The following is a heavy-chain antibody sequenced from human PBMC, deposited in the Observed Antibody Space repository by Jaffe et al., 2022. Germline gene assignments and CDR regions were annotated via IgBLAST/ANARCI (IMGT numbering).Heavy chain of an antibody. CDR1: GFSISDYW. V-gene: IGHV3-74*01. CDR2: INRDVSGT. Sequence: EVQLVESGGDLVQPGGSLRLSCAASGFSISDYWMYWVRQGPGKGLEWVSHINRDVSGTTYADSVKGRFTITRDKAKNTMYLQMNSLRAEDTAVYYCGRGCLLSGYPYDALDMWGQGTMVTVSS. J-gene: IGHJ3*02. D-gene: IGHD3-3*01. CDR3: GRGCLLSGYPYDALDM.